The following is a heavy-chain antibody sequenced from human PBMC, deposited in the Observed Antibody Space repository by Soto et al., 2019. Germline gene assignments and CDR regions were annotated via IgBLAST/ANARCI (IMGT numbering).Heavy chain of an antibody. CDR3: ALRRYTYYYFWSGPRTNNWFDP. J-gene: IGHJ5*02. Sequence: QITLKESGPTLVNPPQTLTLTCTFSGFSLSTSGVGVGWIRQPPGKALEWLALIYLYHDKRYRPSLKRRLTLTQETSKIQVVLKKTNMDPVDTATYSSALRRYTYYYFWSGPRTNNWFDPWGQGTMVTVSS. CDR2: IYLYHDK. CDR1: GFSLSTSGVG. V-gene: IGHV2-5*01. D-gene: IGHD3-3*01.